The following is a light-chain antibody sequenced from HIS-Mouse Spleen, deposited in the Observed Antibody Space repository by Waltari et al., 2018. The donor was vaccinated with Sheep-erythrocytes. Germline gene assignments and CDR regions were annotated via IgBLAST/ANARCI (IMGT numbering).Light chain of an antibody. CDR1: SSDVGGYNY. V-gene: IGLV2-11*01. J-gene: IGLJ1*01. CDR3: CSYAGSYNHV. CDR2: DVS. Sequence: QSALTQPRSVSGSPGQSVTTSCTGTSSDVGGYNYVSWYQQHPGKAPKLMIYDVSKRPSGVPDRFSGSKSGNTASLTISGLQAEDEADYYCCSYAGSYNHVFATGTKVTVL.